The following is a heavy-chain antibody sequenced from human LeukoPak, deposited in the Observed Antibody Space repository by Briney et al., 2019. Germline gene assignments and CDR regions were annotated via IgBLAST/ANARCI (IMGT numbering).Heavy chain of an antibody. CDR1: GLSFGGYG. V-gene: IGHV3-30*02. CDR3: AKDLVAAAGRYFDD. Sequence: PGGSLRLSCVATGLSFGGYGMHWVRQAPGKVLEWIAYIRYDGTDQNYADSVKGRFTISRDNSKSRLYLQMNSRRDEDTAVYYCAKDLVAAAGRYFDDWGQGTLVIVSS. J-gene: IGHJ4*02. CDR2: IRYDGTDQ. D-gene: IGHD6-13*01.